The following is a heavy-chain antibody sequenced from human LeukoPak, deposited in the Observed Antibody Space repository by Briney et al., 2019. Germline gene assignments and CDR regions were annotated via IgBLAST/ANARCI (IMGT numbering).Heavy chain of an antibody. CDR2: ISWNSGSI. Sequence: GGSLRLSCAASGFTFDDYAMHWVRQAPGKGLEWVSGISWNSGSIGYADSVKGRFTISRDNAKNSLYLQMNSLRAEDTALYYCAKGSSCKGGSCYSYYYYYMDVWGKGTTATVSS. J-gene: IGHJ6*03. D-gene: IGHD2-15*01. V-gene: IGHV3-9*01. CDR1: GFTFDDYA. CDR3: AKGSSCKGGSCYSYYYYYMDV.